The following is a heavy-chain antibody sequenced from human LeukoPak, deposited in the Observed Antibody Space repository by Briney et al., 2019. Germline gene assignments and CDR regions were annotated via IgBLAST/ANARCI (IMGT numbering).Heavy chain of an antibody. CDR3: ARVISVAGTGDY. CDR2: ISAYNGNT. J-gene: IGHJ4*02. V-gene: IGHV1-18*01. CDR1: GYTCTSYG. Sequence: ASVKVSCKASGYTCTSYGISWVRQAPGQGLEWMGWISAYNGNTNYAQKLRGRVTMTTDTSTSTAYMELRSLRSDDTAVYYCARVISVAGTGDYWGQGTLVTVSS. D-gene: IGHD6-19*01.